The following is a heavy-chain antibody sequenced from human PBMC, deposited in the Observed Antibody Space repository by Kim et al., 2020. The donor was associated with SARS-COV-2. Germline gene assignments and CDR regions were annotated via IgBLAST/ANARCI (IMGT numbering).Heavy chain of an antibody. Sequence: GGSLRLSCAASGFTFSSYWMSWVRQAPGKGLEWVANIKQDGSEKYYVDSVKGRFTISRDNAKNSLYLQMNSLRAEDTAVYYCARGGGGWLLPTDFDYWGQGTLVTVSS. CDR2: IKQDGSEK. V-gene: IGHV3-7*01. D-gene: IGHD3-22*01. J-gene: IGHJ4*02. CDR1: GFTFSSYW. CDR3: ARGGGGWLLPTDFDY.